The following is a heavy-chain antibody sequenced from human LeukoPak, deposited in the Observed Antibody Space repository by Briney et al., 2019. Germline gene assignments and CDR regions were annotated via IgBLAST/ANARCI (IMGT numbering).Heavy chain of an antibody. CDR2: IGIAGNT. CDR1: GFTFSNYE. CDR3: AREGSLSSSDAFDI. J-gene: IGHJ3*02. V-gene: IGHV3-13*01. Sequence: GGSLRLSCAASGFTFSNYEMHWVRLVLGKGLEWVSAIGIAGNTFYAGSVKGRFTISRENAKNSFHLQMNSLGAGDTAVYYCAREGSLSSSDAFDICGQGTMVTVSS. D-gene: IGHD6-6*01.